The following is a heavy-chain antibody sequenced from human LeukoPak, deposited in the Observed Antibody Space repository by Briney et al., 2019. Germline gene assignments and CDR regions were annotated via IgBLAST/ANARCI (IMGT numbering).Heavy chain of an antibody. D-gene: IGHD3-9*01. V-gene: IGHV4-39*01. Sequence: PSETLSLTCTVSGGSISSSSYYWGWIRQPPGKELEWIGSIYYSGSTYYNPSLKSRVTISVDTSKNQFSLKLSSVTAADTAVYYCANSKRVFYYFDYWGQGTLVTVSS. CDR1: GGSISSSSYY. CDR2: IYYSGST. J-gene: IGHJ4*02. CDR3: ANSKRVFYYFDY.